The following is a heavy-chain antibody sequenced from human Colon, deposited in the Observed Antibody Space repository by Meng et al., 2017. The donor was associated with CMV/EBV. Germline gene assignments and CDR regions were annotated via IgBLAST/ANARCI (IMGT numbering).Heavy chain of an antibody. CDR2: IYHSGST. CDR3: ARAKIVGVVAATLSSFDP. D-gene: IGHD2-15*01. CDR1: SISNRKW. Sequence: SISNRKWWSWVRQPPGKGLEWIGEIYHSGSTNYNPSLKSRGTISGDKAKNQFSLKLSSVTAADTAVYYWARAKIVGVVAATLSSFDPWGQGTLVTVSS. V-gene: IGHV4-4*02. J-gene: IGHJ5*02.